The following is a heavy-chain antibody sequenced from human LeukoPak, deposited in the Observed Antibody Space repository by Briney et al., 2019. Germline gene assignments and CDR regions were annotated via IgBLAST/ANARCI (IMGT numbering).Heavy chain of an antibody. CDR3: ARGADSGYSSDN. Sequence: GGSLRLSCAASGFTFSSYGMHWVRQAPGKGLVWVSRTNSDGRSTNYADSVKGRFTISRDNAKNTLYLQMNSLRAEDTAVYYCARGADSGYSSDNWGQGTLVSVSS. CDR2: TNSDGRST. CDR1: GFTFSSYG. D-gene: IGHD3-9*01. J-gene: IGHJ4*02. V-gene: IGHV3-74*01.